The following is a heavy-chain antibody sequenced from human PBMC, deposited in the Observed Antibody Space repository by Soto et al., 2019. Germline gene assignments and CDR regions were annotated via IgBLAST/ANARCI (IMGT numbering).Heavy chain of an antibody. V-gene: IGHV4-31*03. CDR2: IYYSGST. J-gene: IGHJ6*02. CDR1: GGSISSGGYY. Sequence: PSETLSLTCTVSGGSISSGGYYWSWICQHPGKGLEWIGYIYYSGSTYYNPSLKSRVTISVDTSKNQFSLKLSSVTAADTAVYYCARDQGVYYDSSGPHPGYYYYGMDVWGQGTTVTVSS. CDR3: ARDQGVYYDSSGPHPGYYYYGMDV. D-gene: IGHD3-22*01.